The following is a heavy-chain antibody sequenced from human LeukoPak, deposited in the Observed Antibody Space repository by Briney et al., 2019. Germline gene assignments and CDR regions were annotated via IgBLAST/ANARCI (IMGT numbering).Heavy chain of an antibody. CDR1: GFTFSNYE. J-gene: IGHJ4*02. CDR2: IGTSGGGI. CDR3: TRDAIVQGVFLDY. D-gene: IGHD3-10*02. Sequence: PGGSLRLSCAASGFTFSNYEMNWVRQAPGKGLEWLSYIGTSGGGIQYADSVKGRFTISRDNAKNSLYLQMNSLRAEDTALYYCTRDAIVQGVFLDYWGQGILVTVSS. V-gene: IGHV3-48*03.